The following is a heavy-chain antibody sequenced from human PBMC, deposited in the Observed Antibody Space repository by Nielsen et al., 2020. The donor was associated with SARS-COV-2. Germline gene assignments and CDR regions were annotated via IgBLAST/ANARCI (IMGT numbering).Heavy chain of an antibody. CDR1: GYNCTEYW. J-gene: IGHJ4*02. Sequence: GETLKISCKGSGYNCTEYWISWVRQMPGKGLEWMGRIDPSESYVDYGPSFEGHVTISTDKSISTAYLQWGSLEASDTAMYYCASLNVRTAMVWGQGTLVAVAS. CDR3: ASLNVRTAMV. CDR2: IDPSESYV. V-gene: IGHV5-10-1*01. D-gene: IGHD2-8*01.